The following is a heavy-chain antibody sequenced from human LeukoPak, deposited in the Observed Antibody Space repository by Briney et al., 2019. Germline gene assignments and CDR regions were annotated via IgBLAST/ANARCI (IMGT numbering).Heavy chain of an antibody. CDR1: GFALSSHW. Sequence: GGSLRLSCAASGFALSSHWMTWVRQVPGRGPEWVANVNRDGSETYYQDSVKGRFTISKDNAKNSLYLQMNSLRAEDTALYHCARNNGMDVWGQGTTVIVSS. CDR2: VNRDGSET. J-gene: IGHJ6*02. V-gene: IGHV3-7*03. CDR3: ARNNGMDV.